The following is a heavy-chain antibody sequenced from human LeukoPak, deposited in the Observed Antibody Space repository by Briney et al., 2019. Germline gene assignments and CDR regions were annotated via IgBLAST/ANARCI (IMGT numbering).Heavy chain of an antibody. CDR3: ARCTTASSGWCNWLDP. J-gene: IGHJ5*02. D-gene: IGHD3-22*01. Sequence: PGGSLRLSCAASGFTFSSYAMSWVRQAPGKGLEWVSAISGSGGSTYYADSVKGRFTISRDNSKNILYLQMNSLRAEDTAIYYCARCTTASSGWCNWLDPWGQGTLVTVSS. CDR1: GFTFSSYA. CDR2: ISGSGGST. V-gene: IGHV3-23*01.